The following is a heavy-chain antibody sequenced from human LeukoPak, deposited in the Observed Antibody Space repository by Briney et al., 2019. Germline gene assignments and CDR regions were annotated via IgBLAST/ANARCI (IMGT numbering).Heavy chain of an antibody. CDR3: ARLRFIVGATDFDY. V-gene: IGHV4-34*01. CDR2: INHSGST. CDR1: GGSFSGYY. Sequence: SETLSLTCAVYGGSFSGYYWSWIRQPPGKGLEWIGEINHSGSTNYNPSLKSRVTISVDTSKNQFSLKLSSVTAADTAVYYCARLRFIVGATDFDYWAREPWSPSPQ. D-gene: IGHD1-26*01. J-gene: IGHJ4*02.